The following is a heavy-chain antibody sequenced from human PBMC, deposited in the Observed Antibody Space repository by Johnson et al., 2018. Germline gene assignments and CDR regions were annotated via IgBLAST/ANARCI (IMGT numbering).Heavy chain of an antibody. Sequence: QVQLQESGGGVVQPGRSLRLSCAASGFTFSSYGFHWVRQAPGKGLEWVGVIWYDGRNKYYADSVKGRFTISRDNDKNSLYLQMNSLRDEDTAVYYCARDAAYYDSSGYYLWDAFDIWGQGTMVTVSS. CDR3: ARDAAYYDSSGYYLWDAFDI. CDR1: GFTFSSYG. V-gene: IGHV3-33*01. D-gene: IGHD3-22*01. CDR2: IWYDGRNK. J-gene: IGHJ3*02.